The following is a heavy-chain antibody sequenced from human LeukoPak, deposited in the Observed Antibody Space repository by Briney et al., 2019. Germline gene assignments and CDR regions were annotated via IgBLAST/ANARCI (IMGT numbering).Heavy chain of an antibody. CDR2: INHSGST. CDR1: GGSFSGYY. D-gene: IGHD3-22*01. Sequence: SETLSLTCAVYGGSFSGYYWSWIRQPPGKGLEWIGEINHSGSTNYNPSLKSRVTISVDTSKNQFSLKLSSVTAADTAVYYCARGSGPYDSSGYYYLFDYWGQGTQVTVSS. J-gene: IGHJ4*02. V-gene: IGHV4-34*01. CDR3: ARGSGPYDSSGYYYLFDY.